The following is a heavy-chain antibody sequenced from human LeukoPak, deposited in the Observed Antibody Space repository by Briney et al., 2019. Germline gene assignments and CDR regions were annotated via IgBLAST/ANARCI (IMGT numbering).Heavy chain of an antibody. V-gene: IGHV3-7*01. J-gene: IGHJ4*02. CDR1: GFTFSSYS. Sequence: GGSLRLSCAASGFTFSSYSMSWVRQAPGKGLEWVANIKQDGSEKKYVDSVKGRFTISRDNAKNLLYLEMNSLRAEDTAMYYCVRDVGAVRGEVYFDYWGQGTLVTVSS. CDR3: VRDVGAVRGEVYFDY. CDR2: IKQDGSEK. D-gene: IGHD3-16*01.